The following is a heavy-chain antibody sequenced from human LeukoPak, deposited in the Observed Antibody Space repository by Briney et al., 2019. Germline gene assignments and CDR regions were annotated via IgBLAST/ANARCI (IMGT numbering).Heavy chain of an antibody. V-gene: IGHV4-34*12. CDR3: ARGGVSGSYVVDY. D-gene: IGHD1-26*01. Sequence: KPSETPSPTCAVDGGSFSGFYWGWIRQPPGKGVGWNGEIVHSGNTKYNPSLKSRVTISVDTSKNQFSLNLTSVTAADTAVYYCARGGVSGSYVVDYWGQGTLLTVSS. J-gene: IGHJ4*02. CDR1: GGSFSGFY. CDR2: IVHSGNT.